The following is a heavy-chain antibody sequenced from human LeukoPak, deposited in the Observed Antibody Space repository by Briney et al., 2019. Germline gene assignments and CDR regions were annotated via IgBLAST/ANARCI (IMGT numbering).Heavy chain of an antibody. J-gene: IGHJ4*02. D-gene: IGHD3-22*01. Sequence: GGSLRLSCAASGFTVSSNYMSWVRQAPGKGLEWVSVIYSGGSTYYADSVKGRSTISRDNSKNTLYLQMNSLRAEDTAVYYCAREYYDSSGYYLGYWGQGTLVTVSS. CDR2: IYSGGST. CDR1: GFTVSSNY. CDR3: AREYYDSSGYYLGY. V-gene: IGHV3-66*01.